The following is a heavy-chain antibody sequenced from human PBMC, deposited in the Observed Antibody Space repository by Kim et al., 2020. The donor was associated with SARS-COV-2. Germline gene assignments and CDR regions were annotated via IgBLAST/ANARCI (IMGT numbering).Heavy chain of an antibody. D-gene: IGHD6-6*01. V-gene: IGHV1-69*04. CDR2: IIPILGIA. Sequence: SVKVSCKASGGTFSSYAISWVRQAPGQGLEWMGRIIPILGIANYAQKFQGRVTITADKSTSTAYMELSSLRSEDTAVYYCARGGEYSSSSSPPKGVLYDDYWGQGTLVTVSS. CDR3: ARGGEYSSSSSPPKGVLYDDY. CDR1: GGTFSSYA. J-gene: IGHJ4*02.